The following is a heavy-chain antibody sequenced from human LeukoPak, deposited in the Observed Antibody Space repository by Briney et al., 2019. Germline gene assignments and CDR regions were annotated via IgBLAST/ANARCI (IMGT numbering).Heavy chain of an antibody. V-gene: IGHV3-23*01. CDR2: ISGSGGST. D-gene: IGHD6-13*01. J-gene: IGHJ4*02. Sequence: GESLRLSCAASGFTFSSYAMSWVRQAPGKGLEWVSAISGSGGSTYYADSVKGRFTISRDNSKNTLYLQMNSLRAEDTAVYYCANDLYSSSWYSFDYWGQGTLVTVSS. CDR3: ANDLYSSSWYSFDY. CDR1: GFTFSSYA.